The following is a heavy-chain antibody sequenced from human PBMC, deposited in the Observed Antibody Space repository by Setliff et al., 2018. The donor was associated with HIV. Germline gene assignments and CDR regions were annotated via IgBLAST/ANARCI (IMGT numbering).Heavy chain of an antibody. Sequence: PSETLSLTCTVSGGSIRSYYWSWIRQPPGKGLEWIAYINSSGGTNYNPSLKSRVTISVDTSKNQFSLQLSSVTAADTAVYYCARDATVTTGDAFDIWGQGTMVTVSS. V-gene: IGHV4-4*08. D-gene: IGHD4-17*01. CDR1: GGSIRSYY. J-gene: IGHJ3*02. CDR3: ARDATVTTGDAFDI. CDR2: INSSGGT.